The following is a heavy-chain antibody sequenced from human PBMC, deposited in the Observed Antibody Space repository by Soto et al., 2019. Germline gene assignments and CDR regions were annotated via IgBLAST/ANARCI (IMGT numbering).Heavy chain of an antibody. J-gene: IGHJ6*02. CDR3: AKDVISVAAYSYYYYGMDV. Sequence: HPEDSLRLSFQTSGFTFSTYTTSGIRQAQGLGREWISYISSSSSTIYYADSVKGRFTISRDNAKNSLYLQMNSLRADDTAVYFCAKDVISVAAYSYYYYGMDVWGQGT. CDR1: GFTFSTYT. CDR2: ISSSSSTI. V-gene: IGHV3-48*01. D-gene: IGHD6-19*01.